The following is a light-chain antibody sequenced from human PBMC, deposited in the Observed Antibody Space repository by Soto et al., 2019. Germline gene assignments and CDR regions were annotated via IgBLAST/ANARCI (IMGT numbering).Light chain of an antibody. CDR1: TSDVGGYNY. CDR3: CSYAGTFNWV. V-gene: IGLV2-11*01. CDR2: DVN. J-gene: IGLJ3*02. Sequence: QPVLTQPRSVSGSPGQSVTISCTGTTSDVGGYNYVSWYQQHPGKAPKFIIYDVNKRPSGVPDRFSGSKSGTTASLIIFGLQAEDEADYYCCSYAGTFNWVFGGGTKLTVL.